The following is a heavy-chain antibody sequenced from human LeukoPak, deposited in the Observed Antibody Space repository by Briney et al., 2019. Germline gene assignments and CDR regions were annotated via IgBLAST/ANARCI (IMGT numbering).Heavy chain of an antibody. J-gene: IGHJ4*02. CDR3: ANFGGDSSGYYYPLDY. Sequence: KPGGSLRLSCAASGFTFSSYNMNWVRQAPGKGLEWVSSISSRSSYIYYADSVKGRFTISGDNSKNTLYLQMNSLRAEDTAVYYCANFGGDSSGYYYPLDYWGQGTLVTVSS. D-gene: IGHD3-22*01. V-gene: IGHV3-21*04. CDR2: ISSRSSYI. CDR1: GFTFSSYN.